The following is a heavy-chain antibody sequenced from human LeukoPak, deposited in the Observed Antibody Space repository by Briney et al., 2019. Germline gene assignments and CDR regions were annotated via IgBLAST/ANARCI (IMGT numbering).Heavy chain of an antibody. CDR3: AMVRGYFYHGLDV. D-gene: IGHD3-10*01. V-gene: IGHV3-74*01. Sequence: GGSLRLSCAASGFTFSSYWMHWVRQAPGKGLVWVSRINSDGSSTSYADSVKGRFTISRDNAMNTLYLQMNSLRAEDTGVYYCAMVRGYFYHGLDVWGQGTTVTVSS. CDR2: INSDGSST. CDR1: GFTFSSYW. J-gene: IGHJ6*02.